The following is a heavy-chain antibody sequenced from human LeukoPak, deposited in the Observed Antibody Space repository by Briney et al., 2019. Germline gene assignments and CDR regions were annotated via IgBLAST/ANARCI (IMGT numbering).Heavy chain of an antibody. CDR3: ARQGRSGQLSLYMDS. J-gene: IGHJ4*02. Sequence: SETLSLTCAVYGGSFSGYYWGWIRQPPGKGLEWIGSIYYSGSTYYNPSLKSRVTISIDTSKNQFSLKLTSVTAADTAVYYCARQGRSGQLSLYMDSWGQGTLVTVSS. CDR2: IYYSGST. D-gene: IGHD3-16*01. CDR1: GGSFSGYY. V-gene: IGHV4-39*01.